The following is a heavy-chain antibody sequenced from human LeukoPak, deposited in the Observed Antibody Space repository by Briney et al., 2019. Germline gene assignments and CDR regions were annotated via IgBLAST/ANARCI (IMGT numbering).Heavy chain of an antibody. CDR2: ISSSSSYI. CDR3: ARVLIGSELLFYYYYMDV. J-gene: IGHJ6*03. Sequence: GGSLRLSCAASGFTFSSYSMNWVRQAPGKGLEWVSSISSSSSYIYYADSVKGRFTISRDNAKNSLYLQMNSLRAEDTAVYYCARVLIGSELLFYYYYMDVWGKGTTVTVSS. D-gene: IGHD1-26*01. V-gene: IGHV3-21*01. CDR1: GFTFSSYS.